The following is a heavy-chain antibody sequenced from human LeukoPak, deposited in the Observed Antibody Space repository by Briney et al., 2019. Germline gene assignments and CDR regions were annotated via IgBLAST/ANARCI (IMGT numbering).Heavy chain of an antibody. D-gene: IGHD1-1*01. CDR2: INPSGGST. CDR3: ARGRNDGYYFDY. Sequence: ASVRVSCKASGYTFTRYYMHWVRQAPGQGLEWMGIINPSGGSTSYAQKFQGRVTMTRDTSTSTVYMELSSLRSEDTAVYYCARGRNDGYYFDYWGQGTLVTVSS. CDR1: GYTFTRYY. J-gene: IGHJ4*02. V-gene: IGHV1-46*01.